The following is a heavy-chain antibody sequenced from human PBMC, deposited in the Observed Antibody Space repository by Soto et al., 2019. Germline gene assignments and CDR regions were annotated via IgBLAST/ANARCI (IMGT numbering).Heavy chain of an antibody. CDR2: FNTYKGNT. CDR3: ARERSNYAYGDN. Sequence: QVQLVQSGAEVKKPGASVKVSCKASGYTFTSYGITWVRQAPGQGPEWMGWFNTYKGNTNYAQKFEGRVTMTTDTTPSTAYMKLKSWSSDETPVYDRARERSNYAYGDNWGDGNLVTVSS. J-gene: IGHJ1*01. V-gene: IGHV1-18*01. CDR1: GYTFTSYG. D-gene: IGHD3-10*01.